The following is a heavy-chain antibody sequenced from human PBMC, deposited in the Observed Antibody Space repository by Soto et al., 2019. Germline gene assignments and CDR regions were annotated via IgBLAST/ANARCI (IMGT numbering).Heavy chain of an antibody. J-gene: IGHJ6*02. Sequence: QLQLVQSGAEVKKPGASVKVYCKASGYTFTGYYMHWVRQAPGQGLEWMVWINPNSGGTNYAQKFQGRVTRTRDPYISTAYMELSRLRSDDTSVYYCARVRPRCAMDACGQVTTLTVSS. CDR1: GYTFTGYY. CDR3: ARVRPRCAMDA. V-gene: IGHV1-2*02. CDR2: INPNSGGT.